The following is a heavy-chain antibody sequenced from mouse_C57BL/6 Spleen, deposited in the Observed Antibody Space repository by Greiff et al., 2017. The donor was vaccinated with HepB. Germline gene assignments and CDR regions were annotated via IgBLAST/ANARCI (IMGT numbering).Heavy chain of an antibody. CDR3: AREGAQAPYFDY. V-gene: IGHV5-17*01. J-gene: IGHJ2*01. CDR1: GFTFSDYG. Sequence: DVQLVESGGGLVKPGGSLKLSCAASGFTFSDYGMHWVRQAPEKGLEWVAYISSGSSTIYYADTVKGRFTISRDNAKNTLFLQMTSLRSEDTAMYYCAREGAQAPYFDYWGQGTTLTVSS. CDR2: ISSGSSTI. D-gene: IGHD3-2*02.